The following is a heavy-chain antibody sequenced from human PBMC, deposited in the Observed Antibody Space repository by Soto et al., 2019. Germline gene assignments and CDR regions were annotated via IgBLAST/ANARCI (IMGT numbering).Heavy chain of an antibody. D-gene: IGHD5-18*01. CDR3: ARQKAQLWLPYYYYGMDV. CDR1: GGSISSSSYY. V-gene: IGHV4-39*01. Sequence: SETLSLTCTVSGGSISSSSYYWGWIRQPPGKGLEWIGSIYYSGSTYYNPSLKSRVTISVDTSKNQFSLKLSSVTAADTAVYYCARQKAQLWLPYYYYGMDVWGQGTTVT. CDR2: IYYSGST. J-gene: IGHJ6*02.